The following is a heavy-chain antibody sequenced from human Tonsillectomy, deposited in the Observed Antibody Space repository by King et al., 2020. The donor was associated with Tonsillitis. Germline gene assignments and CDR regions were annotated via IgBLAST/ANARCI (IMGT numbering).Heavy chain of an antibody. Sequence: VQLVESGAEVKKPGASVKVSCKASGYIFSGYYIHWVRQAPGQGLEWMGRINPNNGGTNYEQKFQGRVTMPRDTSISPAYMEVSRLRSDDTAVYYCARDRGYYYDLDYWGQGTLVTVSS. V-gene: IGHV1-2*02. CDR2: INPNNGGT. CDR3: ARDRGYYYDLDY. J-gene: IGHJ4*02. CDR1: GYIFSGYY. D-gene: IGHD3-22*01.